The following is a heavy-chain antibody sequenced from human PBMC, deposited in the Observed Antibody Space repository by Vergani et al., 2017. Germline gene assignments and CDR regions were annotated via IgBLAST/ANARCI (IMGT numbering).Heavy chain of an antibody. CDR3: ARNSSGWYDS. V-gene: IGHV1-69*12. CDR2: IIPIFGTA. CDR1: GGTFSSYA. J-gene: IGHJ5*01. D-gene: IGHD2-15*01. Sequence: QVQLVQSGAEVTKPGSPVKVSCKASGGTFSSYAISWVRQAPGQGLEWMGGIIPIFGTANYAQKFQGRVTITADESTSTAYMELSGLASDDTAMYYCARNSSGWYDSWGQGTLVTVSS.